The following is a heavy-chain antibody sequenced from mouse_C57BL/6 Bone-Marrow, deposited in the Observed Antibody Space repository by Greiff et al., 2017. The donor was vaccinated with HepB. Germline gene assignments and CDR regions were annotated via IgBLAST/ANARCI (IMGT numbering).Heavy chain of an antibody. D-gene: IGHD1-1*01. V-gene: IGHV1-78*01. Sequence: QVHVKQSDAELVKPGASVKITCKVSGYTFTDHTIHWMKQRPEQGLEWIGYIYPRDGSTKYNEKFKGKATLTADKYPSTAYMQLNSLTSEDSAVYFCARGNYYGSSYRYWGQGTTLTVSS. CDR1: GYTFTDHT. CDR2: IYPRDGST. CDR3: ARGNYYGSSYRY. J-gene: IGHJ2*01.